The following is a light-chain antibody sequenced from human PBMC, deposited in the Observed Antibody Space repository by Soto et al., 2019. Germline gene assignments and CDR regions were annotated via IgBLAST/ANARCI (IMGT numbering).Light chain of an antibody. CDR2: TNS. Sequence: QSVLTQPPSASGTPGQMVSVSCSGSISNIGNNPVNWYQRLPGRAPKLLIFTNSQRPSGVPDRVSGSKSGTSGSLAISGLQSEDEADYYCASWDDSLHAYVFGTGTKVTVL. J-gene: IGLJ1*01. CDR1: ISNIGNNP. V-gene: IGLV1-44*01. CDR3: ASWDDSLHAYV.